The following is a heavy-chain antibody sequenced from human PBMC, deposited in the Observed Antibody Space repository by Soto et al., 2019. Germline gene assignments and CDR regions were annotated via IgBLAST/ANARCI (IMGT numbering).Heavy chain of an antibody. D-gene: IGHD6-13*01. Sequence: SVKVSCKASGGTFSSYAISWVRQAPGQGLEWMGGIIPIFGTANYAQKFQGRVTITADESTSTAYMELSSLRSEDTAVYYCARDRRGITSSSWSYYFDYWGQGTLVTVHS. V-gene: IGHV1-69*13. CDR2: IIPIFGTA. J-gene: IGHJ4*02. CDR3: ARDRRGITSSSWSYYFDY. CDR1: GGTFSSYA.